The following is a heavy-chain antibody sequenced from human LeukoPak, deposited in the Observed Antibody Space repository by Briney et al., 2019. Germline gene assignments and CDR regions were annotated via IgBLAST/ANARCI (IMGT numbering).Heavy chain of an antibody. Sequence: PGGSLRLSCAASGFTFSSYWMSWVRQAPGKGLEWVANIKQDGSEKYYVDSVKGRFTISRDNAKNSLYLQMNSLRAEDTAVYYCARADYSSNWYPKGYFDYWGQGTLVTVSS. CDR1: GFTFSSYW. CDR3: ARADYSSNWYPKGYFDY. D-gene: IGHD6-13*01. J-gene: IGHJ4*02. CDR2: IKQDGSEK. V-gene: IGHV3-7*01.